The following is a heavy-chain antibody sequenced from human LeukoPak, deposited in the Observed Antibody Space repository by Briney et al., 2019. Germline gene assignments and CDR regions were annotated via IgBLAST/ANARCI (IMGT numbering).Heavy chain of an antibody. J-gene: IGHJ4*02. CDR3: ARDFGQQSRYYDSSGYYY. D-gene: IGHD3-22*01. Sequence: GASVKVSCKASGYTFTSYGISWVRQAPGQGLEWMGWISAYNGNTNYAQKLQGRVTMTTDTSTSTAYMELRSLRSDDTAVYYCARDFGQQSRYYDSSGYYYWGRGTLVTVSS. CDR2: ISAYNGNT. CDR1: GYTFTSYG. V-gene: IGHV1-18*01.